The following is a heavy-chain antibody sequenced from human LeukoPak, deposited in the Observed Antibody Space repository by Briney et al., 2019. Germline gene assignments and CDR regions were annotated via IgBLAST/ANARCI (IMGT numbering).Heavy chain of an antibody. Sequence: GGSLRLSCAAAGFTFSVYGMHWVRQAPGKGLEWVGVIWNDGSNKYYADSVKGRFTISRDNSKNTLYLQMNSLRAEDTAVYYCAKGHYYDSSGYPNWGQGTLVTVSS. V-gene: IGHV3-33*06. D-gene: IGHD3-22*01. CDR3: AKGHYYDSSGYPN. J-gene: IGHJ4*02. CDR2: IWNDGSNK. CDR1: GFTFSVYG.